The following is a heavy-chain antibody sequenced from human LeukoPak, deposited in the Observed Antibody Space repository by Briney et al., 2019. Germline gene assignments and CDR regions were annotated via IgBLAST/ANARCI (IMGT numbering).Heavy chain of an antibody. Sequence: SETLSLTCTVSGSSIRTYTHWGWIRQPPGKGLEWIASIHHTGNTYYNPSLESRVTISIDTSKNQFPLKMSSVTAADTAFYFCVNSGSNYEAVSWGQGTLVTVSS. D-gene: IGHD3-22*01. V-gene: IGHV4-38-2*02. J-gene: IGHJ5*02. CDR2: IHHTGNT. CDR3: VNSGSNYEAVS. CDR1: GSSIRTYTH.